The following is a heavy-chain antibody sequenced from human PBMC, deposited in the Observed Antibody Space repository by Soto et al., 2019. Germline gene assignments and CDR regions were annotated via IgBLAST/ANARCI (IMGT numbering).Heavy chain of an antibody. CDR3: ARTYYYGSGNYYYYYGMDV. CDR1: GGSISSYY. D-gene: IGHD3-10*01. J-gene: IGHJ6*02. Sequence: QVQLQESGPGLVKPSETLSLTCTVSGGSISSYYWSWIRQPPGKGLEWIGYIYYSGSTNYNPSLKSRVTISVDTSKNQFSLKLSSVTAEDTAVYYCARTYYYGSGNYYYYYGMDVWGQGTTVTVSS. CDR2: IYYSGST. V-gene: IGHV4-59*01.